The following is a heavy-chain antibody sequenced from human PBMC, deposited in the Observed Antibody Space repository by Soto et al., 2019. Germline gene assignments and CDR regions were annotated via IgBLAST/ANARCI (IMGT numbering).Heavy chain of an antibody. J-gene: IGHJ4*02. Sequence: SSETLSLTCTVSGGSISSGDYYWSWIRQPPGKGLEWIGYIYYSGCTYYNPSLKSRVTRSVDTSKNQYSLKLSSVTAADPAVYYCARGRFLEWLVFDYRGQGTRVTVSS. D-gene: IGHD3-3*01. CDR3: ARGRFLEWLVFDY. V-gene: IGHV4-30-4*01. CDR1: GGSISSGDYY. CDR2: IYYSGCT.